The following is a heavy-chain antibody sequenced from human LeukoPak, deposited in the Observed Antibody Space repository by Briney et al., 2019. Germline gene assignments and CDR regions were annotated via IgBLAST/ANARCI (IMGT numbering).Heavy chain of an antibody. V-gene: IGHV1-3*01. D-gene: IGHD2-15*01. CDR2: INASNGNT. J-gene: IGHJ5*02. CDR3: ARDVGYCSGGNCDNWFDP. CDR1: GYTFTSYA. Sequence: ASVKVSCKASGYTFTSYAMHWVRQAPGQRLEWMGWINASNGNTKYSQKFQGRVTITRDTSASTAYMELSSLRSEDTAVYYCARDVGYCSGGNCDNWFDPWGQGTLVTVSS.